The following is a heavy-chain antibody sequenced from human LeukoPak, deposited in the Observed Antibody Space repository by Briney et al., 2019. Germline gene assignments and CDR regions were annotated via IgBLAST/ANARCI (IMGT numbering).Heavy chain of an antibody. CDR1: GFSLTTSQVG. D-gene: IGHD1-26*01. CDR3: VHIRGSTPGSTDS. J-gene: IGHJ5*01. V-gene: IGHV2-5*02. CDR2: IYWDDDK. Sequence: SGPTLVKPAETLTLTCTFSGFSLTTSQVGVGWIRQPPGKALEWLAVIYWDDDKRYRPSLRNRLTITKDTSKNQVVLTMSYMDPEDTPTYYCVHIRGSTPGSTDSWGQGTLVTVSS.